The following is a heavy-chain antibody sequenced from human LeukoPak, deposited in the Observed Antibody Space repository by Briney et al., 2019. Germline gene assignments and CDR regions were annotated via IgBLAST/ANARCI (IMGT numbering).Heavy chain of an antibody. CDR1: GGSISSSSYY. CDR2: IYYSGST. Sequence: SETLSLTCTVSGGSISSSSYYWGWIRQPPGKGLECVGSIYYSGSTYYNPSLKSRVTISVDTSKNQFSLKLRSVTAADTAVYYCARVTGYVIEDYFDYWGQGTLVTVSS. D-gene: IGHD3-22*01. V-gene: IGHV4-39*07. J-gene: IGHJ4*02. CDR3: ARVTGYVIEDYFDY.